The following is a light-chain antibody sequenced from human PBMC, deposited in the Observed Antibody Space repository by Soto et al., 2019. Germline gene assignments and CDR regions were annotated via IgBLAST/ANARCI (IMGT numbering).Light chain of an antibody. CDR1: SSNIGAGYD. CDR2: GNS. J-gene: IGLJ2*01. V-gene: IGLV1-40*01. CDR3: RSYDSSLRSEV. Sequence: QPVLTQPPSVSGAPGQRVTISCTGSSSNIGAGYDVHWYQQLPGTAPKLLIYGNSNRPSGVPDRFSGSKSGTSASLAITGLQAEDEADYYCRSYDSSLRSEVFGGGTKLTVL.